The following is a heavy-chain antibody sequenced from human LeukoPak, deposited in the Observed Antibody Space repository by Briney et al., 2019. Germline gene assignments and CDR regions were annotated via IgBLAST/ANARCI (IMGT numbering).Heavy chain of an antibody. J-gene: IGHJ4*02. CDR2: ISYDGSNK. CDR1: GFTFSSYA. V-gene: IGHV3-30-3*01. Sequence: GGSLRLSCAASGFTFSSYAMHWVRQAPGKGLGWVAVISYDGSNKYYADSVKGRFTISRDNSKNTLYLQMNSLRAEDTAVYYCARDGFGTGSNWGQGTLVTISS. D-gene: IGHD3-16*01. CDR3: ARDGFGTGSN.